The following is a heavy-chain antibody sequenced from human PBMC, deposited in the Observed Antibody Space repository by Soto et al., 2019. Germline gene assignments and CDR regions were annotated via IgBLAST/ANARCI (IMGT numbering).Heavy chain of an antibody. J-gene: IGHJ4*02. V-gene: IGHV3-49*04. CDR3: TRVPDIVVVPAAMTFDY. Sequence: PGGSLRLSCTASGFTFGDYAMSWVRQAPGKGLEWVGFIRSKAYGGTTEYAASVKGRFTISRDDSKSIAYLQMNSLKTEDTAVYYCTRVPDIVVVPAAMTFDYWGQGTLVTVSS. CDR2: IRSKAYGGTT. CDR1: GFTFGDYA. D-gene: IGHD2-2*01.